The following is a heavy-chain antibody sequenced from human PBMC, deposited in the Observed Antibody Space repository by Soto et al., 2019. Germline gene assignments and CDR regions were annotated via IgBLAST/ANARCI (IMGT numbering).Heavy chain of an antibody. CDR1: GFTFSDAW. V-gene: IGHV3-15*01. J-gene: IGHJ1*01. CDR3: STTYGLGP. CDR2: IKIKTDGGTT. Sequence: WGPLRLSCAASGFTFSDAWMTWVRQAPGKGLEWVGRIKIKTDGGTTDYAAPVKGRFSISRDDSENPLYLQMKSLKTEDTAVYYCSTTYGLGPWGQGTLVTSSS. D-gene: IGHD3-10*01.